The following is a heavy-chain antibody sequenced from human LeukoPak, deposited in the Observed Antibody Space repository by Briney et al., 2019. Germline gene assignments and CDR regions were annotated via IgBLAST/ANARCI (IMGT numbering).Heavy chain of an antibody. D-gene: IGHD3-16*01. Sequence: SETLSLTCTVSGGSISSYYWSWIRQPPGKGLEWIGYIYYSGSTNYNPSLKSRVTISVDTSKNQFSLKLSSVTAADTAVYYCARDRVGGGSGWFDPWGQGTLVTVSS. CDR1: GGSISSYY. V-gene: IGHV4-59*01. CDR3: ARDRVGGGSGWFDP. CDR2: IYYSGST. J-gene: IGHJ5*02.